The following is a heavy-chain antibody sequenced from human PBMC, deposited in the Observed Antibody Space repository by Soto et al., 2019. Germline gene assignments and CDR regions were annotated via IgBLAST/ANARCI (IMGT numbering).Heavy chain of an antibody. Sequence: GGSLRLSCAASGFTFISYAMSWGRQAPGKGLEWVSAISGSGGSTYYADSVKGRFTISRDNSKNTLYLQMNSLRAEDTAVYYCAKALGYSSSSSGYWGQGTLVTVSS. V-gene: IGHV3-23*01. D-gene: IGHD6-6*01. J-gene: IGHJ4*02. CDR2: ISGSGGST. CDR1: GFTFISYA. CDR3: AKALGYSSSSSGY.